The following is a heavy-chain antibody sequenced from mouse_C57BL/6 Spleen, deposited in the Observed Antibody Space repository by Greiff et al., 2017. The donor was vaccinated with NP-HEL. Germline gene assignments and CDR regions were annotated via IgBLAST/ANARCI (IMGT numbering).Heavy chain of an antibody. V-gene: IGHV1-19*01. J-gene: IGHJ2*01. CDR1: GYTFTDYY. CDR3: ERDVNDAGSLDY. Sequence: VQLQQSGPVLVKPGASVKMSCKASGYTFTDYYMNWVKQSHGKSLEWIGVINPYNGGTSYNQKFKGKATLTVDKSSSTAYMELNSLTSEDSAVYYCERDVNDAGSLDYGGKGTTLTVSS. CDR2: INPYNGGT. D-gene: IGHD3-2*02.